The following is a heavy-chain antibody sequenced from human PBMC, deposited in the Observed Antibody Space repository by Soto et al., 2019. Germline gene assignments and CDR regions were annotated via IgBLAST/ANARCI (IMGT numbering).Heavy chain of an antibody. CDR3: SRSLDS. CDR1: GFTFSTYW. J-gene: IGHJ4*02. CDR2: INQDGSEK. V-gene: IGHV3-7*01. Sequence: GGSLRLSCAASGFTFSTYWMDWVRQTPGKGLEWVANINQDGSEKNYVDSVKGRFTIYRDNAKNSLYLQMSSLTAEDAALYYCSRSLDSWGQGTLVTVSS.